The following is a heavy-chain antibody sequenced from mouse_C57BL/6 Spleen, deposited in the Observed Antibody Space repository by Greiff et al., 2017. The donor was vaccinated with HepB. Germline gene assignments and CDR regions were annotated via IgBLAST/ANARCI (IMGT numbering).Heavy chain of an antibody. J-gene: IGHJ2*01. CDR3: ARSSSTMVRSYFDY. V-gene: IGHV1-69*01. D-gene: IGHD2-1*01. Sequence: QVQLQQPGAELVMPGASVKLSCKASGYTFTSYWMHWVKQRPGQGLEWIGEIDPSDSYTNYNQKFKGKSTLTVDKSSSTAYMQLSSLTAEDSAVYYCARSSSTMVRSYFDYWGQGTTLTVSS. CDR1: GYTFTSYW. CDR2: IDPSDSYT.